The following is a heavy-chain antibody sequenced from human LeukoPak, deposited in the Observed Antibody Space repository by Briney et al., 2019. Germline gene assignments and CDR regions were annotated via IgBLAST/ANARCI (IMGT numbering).Heavy chain of an antibody. J-gene: IGHJ4*02. D-gene: IGHD5-24*01. Sequence: GASVKVSCKASGGTFSSYAISWVRQAPGQGLEWVGGIIPIFGTANYAQKFQGRVTITADESTSTAYMELSSLRSEDTAVYYCARNYRGGRWLHFDYWGQGTLVTVSS. CDR2: IIPIFGTA. CDR3: ARNYRGGRWLHFDY. CDR1: GGTFSSYA. V-gene: IGHV1-69*13.